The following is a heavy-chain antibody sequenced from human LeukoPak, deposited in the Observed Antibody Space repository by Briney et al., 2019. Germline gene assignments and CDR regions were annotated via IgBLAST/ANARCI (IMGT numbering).Heavy chain of an antibody. Sequence: GGSLRLSCAAFGFTFSKYWMTWVRQAPGKGLEWVANIKEDGSEKYYVDSVKGRFTISRDNAKNSLYLQMDSLRAEDTAVYYCARVAYNYGSFDYWGQGTLVTVSS. D-gene: IGHD5-18*01. CDR1: GFTFSKYW. CDR3: ARVAYNYGSFDY. J-gene: IGHJ4*02. V-gene: IGHV3-7*01. CDR2: IKEDGSEK.